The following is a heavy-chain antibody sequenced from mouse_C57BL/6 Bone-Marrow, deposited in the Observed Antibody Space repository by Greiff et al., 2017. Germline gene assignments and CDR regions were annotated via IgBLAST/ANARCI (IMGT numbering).Heavy chain of an antibody. CDR3: ARGAY. CDR1: GYAFSSSW. CDR2: IYPGDGDT. V-gene: IGHV1-80*01. Sequence: VQLQQSGAELVKPGASVKISCKASGYAFSSSWMNWVKQRPGKSLEWIGQIYPGDGDTNYNGKFKGKATLTADTSSSTAYMQLSSLTSDDSAVYFCARGAYWGQGTLVTVSA. J-gene: IGHJ3*01.